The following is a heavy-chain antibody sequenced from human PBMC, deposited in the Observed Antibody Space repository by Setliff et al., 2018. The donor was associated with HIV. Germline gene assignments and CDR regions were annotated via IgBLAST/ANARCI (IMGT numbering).Heavy chain of an antibody. CDR1: GFTFSSYS. CDR3: ARVVATSDY. Sequence: GGSLRLSCAASGFTFSSYSMNWVRQAPGKGLEWVSYISSSSSTIYYADSVKGRFTISRDNAKNSLFLQVNSLRAEDTAVYYCARVVATSDYWSQGTLVTVSS. D-gene: IGHD5-12*01. J-gene: IGHJ4*02. CDR2: ISSSSSTI. V-gene: IGHV3-48*04.